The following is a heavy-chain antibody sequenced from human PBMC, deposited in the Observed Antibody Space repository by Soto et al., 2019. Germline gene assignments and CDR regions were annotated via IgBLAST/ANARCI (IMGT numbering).Heavy chain of an antibody. V-gene: IGHV1-18*01. CDR1: GYTFTSYG. D-gene: IGHD3-9*01. Sequence: ASVKVSCKASGYTFTSYGISWVRQALVQGLEWMGWISAYNGNTNYAQKLQGRFTMTTDTSTSTAYMELRSLRSDNTAVYYCARDSRYYDILTGYYHLFDYWGQGTLVTVSS. J-gene: IGHJ4*02. CDR2: ISAYNGNT. CDR3: ARDSRYYDILTGYYHLFDY.